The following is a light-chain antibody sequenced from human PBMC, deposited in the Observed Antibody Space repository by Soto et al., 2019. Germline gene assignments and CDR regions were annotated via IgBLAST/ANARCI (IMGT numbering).Light chain of an antibody. CDR2: AAS. CDR3: QQYYSYPPT. J-gene: IGKJ5*01. V-gene: IGKV1-8*01. CDR1: QGISSY. Sequence: AIRMTQSPSSFSASTGDRVTITCRASQGISSYLAWYQQKPGKAPKLLIYAASTLQSGVPSTFSGSGSGTDLTRNISCLQSEDFATYYCQQYYSYPPTFGQGTRLESK.